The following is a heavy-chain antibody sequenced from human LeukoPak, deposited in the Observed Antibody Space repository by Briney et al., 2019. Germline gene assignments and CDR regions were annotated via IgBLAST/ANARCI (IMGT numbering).Heavy chain of an antibody. Sequence: SETLSLTCTVSGDSITGFYWNWIRQPPGKGLEWIGYIHYSGTTNYNPSLKSRVTISVDTSKNQFSLKLSSVTAADTAVYYCARFRREQQLVVAFDIWGQGTMVTVSS. J-gene: IGHJ3*02. V-gene: IGHV4-59*01. CDR2: IHYSGTT. D-gene: IGHD6-13*01. CDR3: ARFRREQQLVVAFDI. CDR1: GDSITGFY.